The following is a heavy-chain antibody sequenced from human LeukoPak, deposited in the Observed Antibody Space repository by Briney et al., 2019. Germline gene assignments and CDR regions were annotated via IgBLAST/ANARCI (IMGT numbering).Heavy chain of an antibody. D-gene: IGHD2-2*01. CDR1: GYTFTSYD. Sequence: SVNVSCKTSGYTFTSYDITWVRQAPGQGLEWMGWISAYNGKKNYAQKLQGRVTMTTDTSTSTAYMELRSLRSDDTAVYYCARDIGVPAATYYFDYWGQGTLVTVSS. CDR2: ISAYNGKK. CDR3: ARDIGVPAATYYFDY. J-gene: IGHJ4*02. V-gene: IGHV1-18*01.